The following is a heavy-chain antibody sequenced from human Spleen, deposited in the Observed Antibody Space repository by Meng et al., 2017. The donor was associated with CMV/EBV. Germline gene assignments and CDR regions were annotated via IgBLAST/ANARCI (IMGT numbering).Heavy chain of an antibody. CDR1: GGSISSADYY. Sequence: SETLSLTCTVSGGSISSADYYWSWIRQRPGKGLEWIGYIFNSGNTYYNSSLKSRVTMSLDMSKNQFSLKLNSVTAADTAMYFCAREYHLLSRWFDPWGQGTLVTVSS. CDR3: AREYHLLSRWFDP. J-gene: IGHJ5*02. CDR2: IFNSGNT. D-gene: IGHD2-2*01. V-gene: IGHV4-31*03.